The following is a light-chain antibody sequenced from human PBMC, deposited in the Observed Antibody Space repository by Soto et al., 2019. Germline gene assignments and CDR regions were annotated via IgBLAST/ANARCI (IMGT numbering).Light chain of an antibody. CDR2: EVT. CDR3: SSYTNIKTRACV. CDR1: SSDVGGYNY. V-gene: IGLV2-14*01. Sequence: QSALTQPPSASGSPGQSVTISCTGTSSDVGGYNYVSWYQQHPGKAPKLMIYEVTDRPSGVSNRFSGSKSGNTASLTISGLQAEDEAEYYCSSYTNIKTRACVFGTGTKVTVL. J-gene: IGLJ1*01.